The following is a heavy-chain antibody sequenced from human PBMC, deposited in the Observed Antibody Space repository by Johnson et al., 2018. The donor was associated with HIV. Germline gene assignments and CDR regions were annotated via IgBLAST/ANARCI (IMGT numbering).Heavy chain of an antibody. CDR3: AKEDCCGVVCSDAGFDI. D-gene: IGHD2-21*01. J-gene: IGHJ3*02. CDR1: GFSFSAYA. V-gene: IGHV3-23*04. CDR2: ISASGGST. Sequence: VHLVESGGELIRPGASLKLSCTASGFSFSAYAMSWVRQAPGKGLEWVSLISASGGSTHYSESVKGRFIVSRESSKSTLFLQMNSLRPEDTAVSYCAKEDCCGVVCSDAGFDIWGQGTVVIFSS.